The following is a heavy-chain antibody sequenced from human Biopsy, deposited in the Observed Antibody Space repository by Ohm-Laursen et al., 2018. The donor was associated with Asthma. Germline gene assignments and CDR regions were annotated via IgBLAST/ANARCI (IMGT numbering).Heavy chain of an antibody. Sequence: SLRLSCAASGFIFSSSAMNWVRQAPGKGLEWVSAITGSGGTKYYADSVRGRFTISRDNSKSTLFLQMDSLSAEDTAVYYCAKDCGGIAVAGDRGFDYWGQGTLVTVSS. D-gene: IGHD6-19*01. CDR2: ITGSGGTK. J-gene: IGHJ4*02. CDR3: AKDCGGIAVAGDRGFDY. CDR1: GFIFSSSA. V-gene: IGHV3-23*01.